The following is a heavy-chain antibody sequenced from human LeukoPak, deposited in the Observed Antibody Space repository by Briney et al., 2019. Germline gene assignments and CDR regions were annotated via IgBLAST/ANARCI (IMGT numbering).Heavy chain of an antibody. CDR3: ARAGDGYCGGDCPDAFDI. D-gene: IGHD2-21*02. J-gene: IGHJ3*02. V-gene: IGHV4-31*03. CDR1: GGAISSGGYY. Sequence: SETLSLTCTVSGGAISSGGYYWSWIRQHPGKGLEWIGYIYYSGSTYYNPSLKSRVTISVDTSKNQFSLKLSSVTAADTAVYYCARAGDGYCGGDCPDAFDIWGQGTMVTVSS. CDR2: IYYSGST.